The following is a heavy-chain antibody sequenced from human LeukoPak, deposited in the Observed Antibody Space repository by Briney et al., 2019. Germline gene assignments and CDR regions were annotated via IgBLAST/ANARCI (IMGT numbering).Heavy chain of an antibody. Sequence: GGSLRLSCAASGFTVSSNDMSWVRQAPGKGLECISVIYSGGSTDYADSVKGRFTISRDNAKNSLYLQMNSLRAEDTAVYYCARSIAVAGGPNWFDPWGQGTLVTVSS. CDR3: ARSIAVAGGPNWFDP. CDR1: GFTVSSND. D-gene: IGHD6-19*01. CDR2: IYSGGST. V-gene: IGHV3-53*01. J-gene: IGHJ5*02.